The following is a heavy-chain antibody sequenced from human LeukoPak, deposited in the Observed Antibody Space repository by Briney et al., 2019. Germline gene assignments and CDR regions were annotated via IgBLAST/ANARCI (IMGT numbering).Heavy chain of an antibody. Sequence: GGSLRLSCAASGFTFSSYGMHWVRQAPGKGLEWVAFIRYDGINKYYADSVKGRFTISRDSFKNTLYLQINSLRVEDTAVYYCAKDTPTTGYHLDSWGQGTLITVSS. V-gene: IGHV3-30*02. D-gene: IGHD1-1*01. CDR3: AKDTPTTGYHLDS. J-gene: IGHJ4*02. CDR1: GFTFSSYG. CDR2: IRYDGINK.